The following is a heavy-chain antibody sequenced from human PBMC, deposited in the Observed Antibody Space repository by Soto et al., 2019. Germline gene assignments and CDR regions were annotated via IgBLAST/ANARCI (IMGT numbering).Heavy chain of an antibody. D-gene: IGHD2-15*01. CDR1: GFTFSSYA. J-gene: IGHJ6*02. CDR2: ISGSGGST. CDR3: ATARYCSGGSCHDYYYGMDV. Sequence: PGGSLRLSCAASGFTFSSYAMSWVRQAPGKGLEWVSAISGSGGSTYYADSVKGRFTISRDNSKNTLYLQMNSLRAEDTAVYYCATARYCSGGSCHDYYYGMDVWGQGTTVTSP. V-gene: IGHV3-23*01.